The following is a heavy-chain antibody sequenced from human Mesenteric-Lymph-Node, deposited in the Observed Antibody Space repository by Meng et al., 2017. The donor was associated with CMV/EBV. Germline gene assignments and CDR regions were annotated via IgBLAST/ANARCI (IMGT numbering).Heavy chain of an antibody. CDR2: IKQDGSEK. Sequence: GGSLRLSCAASGFTFSSYWMSWVRQAPGKGLEWVANIKQDGSEKYYVDSVKGRFTISRDNAKNSLYLQMNSLRAEDTAVYYCARDSGLALAGTDHWGQGTVVTVSS. CDR1: GFTFSSYW. CDR3: ARDSGLALAGTDH. J-gene: IGHJ4*02. D-gene: IGHD6-19*01. V-gene: IGHV3-7*01.